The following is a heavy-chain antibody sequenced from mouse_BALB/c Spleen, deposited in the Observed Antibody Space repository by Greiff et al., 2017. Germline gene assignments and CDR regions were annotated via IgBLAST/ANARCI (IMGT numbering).Heavy chain of an antibody. Sequence: EVQVVESGGGLVQPGGSRKLSCAASGFTFSSFGMHWVRQAPEKGLEWVAYISSGSSTIYYADTVKGRFTISRDNPKNTLFLQMTSLRSEDTAMYYCARSRDYGYYAMDYWGQGTSVTVSS. V-gene: IGHV5-17*02. CDR3: ARSRDYGYYAMDY. CDR2: ISSGSSTI. J-gene: IGHJ4*01. D-gene: IGHD2-4*01. CDR1: GFTFSSFG.